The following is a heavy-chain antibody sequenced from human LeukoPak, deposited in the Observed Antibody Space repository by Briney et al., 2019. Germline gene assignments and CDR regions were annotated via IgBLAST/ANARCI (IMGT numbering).Heavy chain of an antibody. V-gene: IGHV4-59*01. D-gene: IGHD1-26*01. J-gene: IGHJ2*01. CDR3: ARHSEFDRAVGGKYFDL. CDR2: IYSSGST. CDR1: GGSISSYY. Sequence: PSETPSLTCTVSGGSISSYYWSWIRQPPGKGLEWIAYIYSSGSTNYNPSLKSRVTISVETSKNQFSLKLSSVTAADTAMYYCARHSEFDRAVGGKYFDLWGRGTLVTVSS.